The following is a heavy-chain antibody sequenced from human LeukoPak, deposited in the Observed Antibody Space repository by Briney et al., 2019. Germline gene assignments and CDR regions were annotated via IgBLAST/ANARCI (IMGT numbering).Heavy chain of an antibody. CDR3: AWDTVVDDIT. CDR1: GYTFTSYD. D-gene: IGHD2-21*01. J-gene: IGHJ4*02. CDR2: ISTETQSP. Sequence: GASVKVSCKASGYTFTSYDINWVRQATGQGLEWMGWISTETQSPNYAQKLQGRLTITTDNPTSTAYMELTSLRYDDAAIYYCAWDTVVDDITWGQGTLITVSS. V-gene: IGHV1-18*01.